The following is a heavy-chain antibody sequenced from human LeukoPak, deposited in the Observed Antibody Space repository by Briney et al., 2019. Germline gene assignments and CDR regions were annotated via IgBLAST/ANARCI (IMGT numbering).Heavy chain of an antibody. CDR2: VYTSGST. V-gene: IGHV4-4*07. CDR1: GGSISTYY. Sequence: SETLSLTCTVSGGSISTYYWSWIRQSAGKGLEWIGRVYTSGSTNYNPSLKSRVTMSVDTSRNQFSLKLRFVTAADTAVYYCARDRPYFQWFDPWGQGTLVIVAS. D-gene: IGHD2/OR15-2a*01. CDR3: ARDRPYFQWFDP. J-gene: IGHJ5*02.